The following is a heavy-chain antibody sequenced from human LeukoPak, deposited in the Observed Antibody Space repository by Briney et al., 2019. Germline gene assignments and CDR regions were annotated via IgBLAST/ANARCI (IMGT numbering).Heavy chain of an antibody. V-gene: IGHV4-59*08. CDR1: GGSISSYY. CDR2: MYYRGST. J-gene: IGHJ4*02. CDR3: VRTGVSSGSKDY. Sequence: SETLSLTCTVSGGSISSYYWSWIRQPPGKGLEWIGYMYYRGSTKYNPSLKSRVTISLDPTKNQFSLKLSSVTALDTAVYYCVRTGVSSGSKDYGGQGTLVTVPS. D-gene: IGHD6-19*01.